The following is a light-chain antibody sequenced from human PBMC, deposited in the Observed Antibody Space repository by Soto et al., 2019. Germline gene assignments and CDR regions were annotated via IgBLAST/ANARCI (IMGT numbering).Light chain of an antibody. CDR1: QDITDY. J-gene: IGKJ4*01. V-gene: IGKV1-33*01. Sequence: DIQMTQSPSSLPASVGDRVTISCQASQDITDYLNWYQQKPGKAPRLLIYDASNLETGVPSRFSGSGSGTDFTLTISSLQPEDIATYYCQQSEALVLSFGGGTKVEIK. CDR2: DAS. CDR3: QQSEALVLS.